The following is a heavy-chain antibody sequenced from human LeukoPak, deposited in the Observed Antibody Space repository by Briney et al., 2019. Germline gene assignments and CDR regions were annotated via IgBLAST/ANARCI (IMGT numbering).Heavy chain of an antibody. CDR1: GFTFGDYA. Sequence: PGGSLRLSCAASGFTFGDYAMHWVRQAPGKGLEWVSGISWNSGSIGYADSVKGRFTISRDNAKNSLYLQMNSLRAEDTALYYCAKDRARLGELSLYYFDYWGQGTLVTVSS. CDR2: ISWNSGSI. D-gene: IGHD3-16*02. J-gene: IGHJ4*02. CDR3: AKDRARLGELSLYYFDY. V-gene: IGHV3-9*01.